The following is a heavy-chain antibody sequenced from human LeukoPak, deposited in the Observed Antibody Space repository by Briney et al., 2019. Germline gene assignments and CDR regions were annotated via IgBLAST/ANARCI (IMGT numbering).Heavy chain of an antibody. CDR1: GFILNDYG. CDR2: TWFDKNQ. V-gene: IGHV3-33*01. J-gene: IGHJ4*02. CDR3: ARSSGYYYPLDY. D-gene: IGHD3-22*01. Sequence: PGGSLRLSCAASGFILNDYGMHWVRQAPGKGLEWVADTWFDKNQHFADSVKGRFAISRDNSKNTVYLQINSLRAEDTAVYYCARSSGYYYPLDYWGQGTLVTVSS.